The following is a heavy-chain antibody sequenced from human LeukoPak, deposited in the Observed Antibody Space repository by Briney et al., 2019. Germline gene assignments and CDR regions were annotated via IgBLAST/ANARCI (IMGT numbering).Heavy chain of an antibody. Sequence: ASVKVSCKASGSTFTRYYIHWVRQAPGQGLEWMGWINPNNGDANYAQKFQGRVTMTRDTSVSTAYMQLSRLTSDDTAVYYCEKDDYWGQGTLVTVSS. V-gene: IGHV1-2*02. CDR2: INPNNGDA. CDR3: EKDDY. J-gene: IGHJ4*02. CDR1: GSTFTRYY.